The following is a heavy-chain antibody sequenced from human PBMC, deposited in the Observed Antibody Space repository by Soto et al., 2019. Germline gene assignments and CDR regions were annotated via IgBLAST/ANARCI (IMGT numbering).Heavy chain of an antibody. CDR1: GGSFSGYY. D-gene: IGHD3-9*01. Sequence: QVQLQQWGAGPLRPLETLSLTCGVSGGSFSGYYWAWIRQSPGKWLQWIGEINDRGSINYNPSLKSRVSISVDTSKHHYSLHLRSVTAAATAVDYCTRESHDMALLGRGPLVTVSS. J-gene: IGHJ2*01. CDR3: TRESHDMAL. V-gene: IGHV4-34*01. CDR2: INDRGSI.